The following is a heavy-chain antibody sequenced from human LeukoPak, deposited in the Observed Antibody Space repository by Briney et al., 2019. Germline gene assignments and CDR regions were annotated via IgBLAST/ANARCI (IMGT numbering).Heavy chain of an antibody. CDR3: ARVFKAAARAAPPGY. Sequence: GGSLRLSCAASGFTFSSYSMNWVRQAPGKGLEWVSSISSSSSYIYYADSVKGRFTISRDNSKNTLYLQMNSLRAEDTAVYYCARVFKAAARAAPPGYWGQGTLVTVSS. V-gene: IGHV3-21*01. CDR1: GFTFSSYS. CDR2: ISSSSSYI. D-gene: IGHD6-13*01. J-gene: IGHJ4*02.